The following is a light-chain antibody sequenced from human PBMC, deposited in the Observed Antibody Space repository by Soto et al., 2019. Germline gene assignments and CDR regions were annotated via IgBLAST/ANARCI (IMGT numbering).Light chain of an antibody. CDR1: QRVSSK. J-gene: IGKJ1*01. CDR2: GAS. CDR3: QQYNNWPGT. Sequence: EIVLTQSPGTLSVSPGERTTISCRASQRVSSKLARYKQKPGQDTSLLFCGASTGATGIPDRFSGSGSETEFTLSISSLQSEDFAVYYCQQYNNWPGTFGQGTKVDIK. V-gene: IGKV3-15*01.